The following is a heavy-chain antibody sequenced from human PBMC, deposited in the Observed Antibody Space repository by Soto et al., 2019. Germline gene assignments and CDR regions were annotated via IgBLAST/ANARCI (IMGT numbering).Heavy chain of an antibody. V-gene: IGHV4-31*03. J-gene: IGHJ5*02. CDR3: ARMYSSGSGWFHP. CDR1: GYSITAGGYY. D-gene: IGHD6-19*01. CDR2: FYSSGSI. Sequence: LQESGPGLVKPSQTLSLTCFVSGYSITAGGYYWSWIRHLPGKGLEWIGSFYSSGSIIYNPSPRSRVSMSGDTSSNHFSMSLTSVTGADTGRYYCARMYSSGSGWFHPWGQGTLVTVSS.